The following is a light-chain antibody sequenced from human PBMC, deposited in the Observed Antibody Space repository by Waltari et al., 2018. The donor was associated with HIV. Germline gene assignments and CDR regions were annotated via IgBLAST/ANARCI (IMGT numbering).Light chain of an antibody. CDR1: SPNLGAGYD. Sequence: QSVVTQPPSLSGPPGQRITIPCSGSSPNLGAGYDVQRYQQLPGTAPKVIIYDNNKRPSGVPDRFSGSKSGTSASLAITGLQAEDEAEYYCQSYDTSLSAVVFGGGTTLTVL. CDR2: DNN. CDR3: QSYDTSLSAVV. J-gene: IGLJ3*02. V-gene: IGLV1-40*01.